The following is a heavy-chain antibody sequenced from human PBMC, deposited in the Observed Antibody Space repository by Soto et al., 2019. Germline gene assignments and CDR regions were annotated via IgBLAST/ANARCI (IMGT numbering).Heavy chain of an antibody. J-gene: IGHJ4*02. D-gene: IGHD3-10*01. CDR2: IKQDGSEK. V-gene: IGHV3-7*04. CDR1: GFTFSRYW. Sequence: HPVGSLRLSCAASGFTFSRYWMSWVRQAPGKGLEWVANIKQDGSEKYYVDSVKGRFTISRDNAKNSLYLQMNSLRAEDTAVYYCARGMVRGVIYWGQGTLVTVSS. CDR3: ARGMVRGVIY.